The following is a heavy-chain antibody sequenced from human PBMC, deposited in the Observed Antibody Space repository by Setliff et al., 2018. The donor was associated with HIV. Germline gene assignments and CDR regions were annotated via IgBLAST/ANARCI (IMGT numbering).Heavy chain of an antibody. J-gene: IGHJ2*01. CDR2: IYYTGST. CDR3: ARRLAIVHWYFDI. V-gene: IGHV4-39*01. D-gene: IGHD1-26*01. Sequence: PSETLSLTCSVSGGPMRSSSYYWGWIRQPPGKGLEWIGSIYYTGSTYSNPSLKSRLTISEDASKSQFSLTLRSVTAAYTAVYYCARRLAIVHWYFDIWGRGTLVTVSS. CDR1: GGPMRSSSYY.